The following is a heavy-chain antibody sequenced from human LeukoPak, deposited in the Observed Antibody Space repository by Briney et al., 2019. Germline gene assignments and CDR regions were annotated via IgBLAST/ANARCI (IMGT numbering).Heavy chain of an antibody. Sequence: GGSLRLSCAASGFTFSSYAMHWVRKAPGKGLEWVAVISYDGSNKYHADSVKGRFTISRDNSKNTLYLQMNSLRAEDTAVYYCARDSLGDPTYYFDYWGQGTLVTVSS. V-gene: IGHV3-30*04. J-gene: IGHJ4*02. CDR2: ISYDGSNK. D-gene: IGHD3-10*01. CDR3: ARDSLGDPTYYFDY. CDR1: GFTFSSYA.